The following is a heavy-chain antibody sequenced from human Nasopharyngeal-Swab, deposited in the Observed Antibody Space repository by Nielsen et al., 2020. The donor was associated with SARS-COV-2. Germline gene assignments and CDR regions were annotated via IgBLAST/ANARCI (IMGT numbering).Heavy chain of an antibody. J-gene: IGHJ4*02. Sequence: GESLKISCKGSGYSFTSYCIGWVRQMPGKSMDWMVIIYPGDSDTRYSPSFQGQFTISADKSISTAYLQWSSLQASDTAMYYCTLLPATATIFDYWGQGTLVTVSS. CDR1: GYSFTSYC. CDR2: IYPGDSDT. D-gene: IGHD2-2*01. V-gene: IGHV5-51*01. CDR3: TLLPATATIFDY.